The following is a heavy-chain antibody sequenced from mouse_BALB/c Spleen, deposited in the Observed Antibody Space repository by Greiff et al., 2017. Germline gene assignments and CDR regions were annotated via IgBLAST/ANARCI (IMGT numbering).Heavy chain of an antibody. CDR1: GYTFSSYW. V-gene: IGHV1-9*01. Sequence: QVQLQQSGAELMKPGASVKISCKATGYTFSSYWIEWVKQRPGHGLEWIGEILPGSGSTNYNEKFKGKATFTADTSSNTAYMQLSSLTSEDSAVYYCARGAYDYDRHAMDYWGQGTSVTVSS. CDR2: ILPGSGST. J-gene: IGHJ4*01. D-gene: IGHD2-4*01. CDR3: ARGAYDYDRHAMDY.